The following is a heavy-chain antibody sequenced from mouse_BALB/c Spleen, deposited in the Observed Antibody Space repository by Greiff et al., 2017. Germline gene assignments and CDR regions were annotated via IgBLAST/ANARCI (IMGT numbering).Heavy chain of an antibody. Sequence: QVQLQQSGAELVRPGTSVKVSCKASGYAFTNYLIEWVKQRPGQGLEWIGVINPGSGGTNYNEKFKGKATLTADKSSSTAYMQLSSLTSDDSAVYFCARESMYGKGAMDYWGQGTSVTVSS. CDR1: GYAFTNYL. CDR3: ARESMYGKGAMDY. CDR2: INPGSGGT. D-gene: IGHD2-10*02. J-gene: IGHJ4*01. V-gene: IGHV1-54*01.